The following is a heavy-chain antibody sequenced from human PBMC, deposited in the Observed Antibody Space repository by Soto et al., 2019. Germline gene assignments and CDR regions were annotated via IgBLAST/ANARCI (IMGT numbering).Heavy chain of an antibody. Sequence: TETLSLTCTMYSQSFSDYYYWSWIRQPPGKGLEWIGYIYHTGRTNYNPSLASRVTISIDTSRNQFSLELSAVTAADTAVFYCAREFSNSPEAFDYWGQGALVTVSS. CDR1: SQSFSDYYY. CDR2: IYHTGRT. CDR3: AREFSNSPEAFDY. D-gene: IGHD1-1*01. V-gene: IGHV4-61*01. J-gene: IGHJ4*02.